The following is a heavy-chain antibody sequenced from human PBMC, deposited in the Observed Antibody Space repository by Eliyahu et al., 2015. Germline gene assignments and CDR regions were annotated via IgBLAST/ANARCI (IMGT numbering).Heavy chain of an antibody. CDR3: ARDLPHYYDSSGYGY. CDR2: ISSSGSTI. J-gene: IGHJ4*02. V-gene: IGHV3-11*01. Sequence: GLEWVSYISSSGSTIYYADSVKGRFTISRDNAKNSLYLQMNSLRAEDTAVYYCARDLPHYYDSSGYGYWGQGTLVTVSS. D-gene: IGHD3-22*01.